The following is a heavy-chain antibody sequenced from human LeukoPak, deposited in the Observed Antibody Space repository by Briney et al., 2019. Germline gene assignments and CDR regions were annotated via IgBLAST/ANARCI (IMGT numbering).Heavy chain of an antibody. D-gene: IGHD4-4*01. CDR1: GGSIRSGDYS. CDR3: ARDHTETSSLNFRNYYYYGMDI. Sequence: SETLSLTCTVSGGSIRSGDYSWNWIRQHPGKGLEWIGYIYYSGSTYYNPSLTSRVTMSVDTSKNQFSLKLSSVTAADTAIYYCARDHTETSSLNFRNYYYYGMDIWGQGTTVIVS. J-gene: IGHJ6*02. V-gene: IGHV4-31*03. CDR2: IYYSGST.